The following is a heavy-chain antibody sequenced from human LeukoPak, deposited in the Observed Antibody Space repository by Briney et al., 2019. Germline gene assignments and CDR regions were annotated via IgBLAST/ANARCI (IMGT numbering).Heavy chain of an antibody. D-gene: IGHD2-15*01. V-gene: IGHV3-23*01. CDR1: GFTFNSYV. J-gene: IGHJ4*02. CDR2: INGGGGNT. Sequence: GGSLRLSCAASGFTFNSYVMSWVRQAPGKGLEWVSAINGGGGNTYYADSVKGRFTISRDNSKNMVYLQMSSLRADDTAIYYCAKSVVVITFRFDDWGQGALVTVSS. CDR3: AKSVVVITFRFDD.